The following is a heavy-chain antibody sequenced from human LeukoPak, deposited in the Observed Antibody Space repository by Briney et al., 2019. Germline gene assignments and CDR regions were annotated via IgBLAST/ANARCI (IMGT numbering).Heavy chain of an antibody. J-gene: IGHJ4*02. CDR2: ISYDGSNK. Sequence: PGGSLRLSCAASGFSFRSYGMHWVRQAPGKGLEWVAVISYDGSNKYYADSVKGRFTISRDNSKNTLYLQMNSLRAEDTAVYYCAKEARRSGWYYFDYWGQGTLVTVSS. V-gene: IGHV3-30*18. D-gene: IGHD6-19*01. CDR1: GFSFRSYG. CDR3: AKEARRSGWYYFDY.